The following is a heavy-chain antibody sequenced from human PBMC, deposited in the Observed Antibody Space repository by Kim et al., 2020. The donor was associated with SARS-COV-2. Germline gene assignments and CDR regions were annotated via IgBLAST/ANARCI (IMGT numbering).Heavy chain of an antibody. D-gene: IGHD3-16*02. CDR2: IWYDGSNK. CDR3: ARGGGGYLDY. V-gene: IGHV3-33*01. J-gene: IGHJ4*02. Sequence: GGSLRLSCAASGFIFSTYGMHWVRQAPGKGLEWVAGIWYDGSNKNYADSVKGRFTISRDNSENTLYLQLNSLRDEDTALYYCARGGGGYLDYWGQGTLVTVSS. CDR1: GFIFSTYG.